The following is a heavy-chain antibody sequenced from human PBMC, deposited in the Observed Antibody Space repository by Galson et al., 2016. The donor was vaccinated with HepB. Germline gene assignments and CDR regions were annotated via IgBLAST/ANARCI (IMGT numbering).Heavy chain of an antibody. CDR3: VREGYSSAWDDWFFDV. J-gene: IGHJ2*01. Sequence: SLRLSCAASGFTFSRSDMHWVRQPTGKGLEWVSAIGKTEDTYYADSVQGRFTISRENARNSLYLQMDSLRAGDTAVYYCVREGYSSAWDDWFFDVWGRGTLVTVSS. CDR1: GFTFSRSD. D-gene: IGHD6-19*01. CDR2: IGKTEDT. V-gene: IGHV3-13*04.